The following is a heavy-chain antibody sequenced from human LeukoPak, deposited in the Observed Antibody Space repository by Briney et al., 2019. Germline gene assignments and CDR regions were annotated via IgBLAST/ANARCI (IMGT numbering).Heavy chain of an antibody. CDR3: ASGTVGNYALDY. J-gene: IGHJ4*02. CDR2: IGTSSNKI. D-gene: IGHD1-7*01. CDR1: GLTFSRYN. V-gene: IGHV3-21*01. Sequence: PGGSLRLSCAASGLTFSRYNMNWVRQAPGKGLEWVSSIGTSSNKIYYTDSVKGRFTISRDNAKNSLYLQVDSLRVEDTAVYFCASGTVGNYALDYWGQGTLVTVSS.